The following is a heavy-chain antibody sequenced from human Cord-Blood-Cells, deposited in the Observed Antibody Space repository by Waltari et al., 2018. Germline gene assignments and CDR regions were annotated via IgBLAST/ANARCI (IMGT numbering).Heavy chain of an antibody. V-gene: IGHV4-34*01. Sequence: QVQLQQWGAGLLKPSETLSLTCAVYGGSFSGYSWSWLRQPPGKGLEWIGEINHSGSTNYNPSLKSRVTISVDTSKNQFSLKLSSVTAADTAVYYCARPYGSSGYYYTPYAFDIWGQGTMVTVSS. CDR2: INHSGST. J-gene: IGHJ3*02. CDR1: GGSFSGYS. CDR3: ARPYGSSGYYYTPYAFDI. D-gene: IGHD3-22*01.